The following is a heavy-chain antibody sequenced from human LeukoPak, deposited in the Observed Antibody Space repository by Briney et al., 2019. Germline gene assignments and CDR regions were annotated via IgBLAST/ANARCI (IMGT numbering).Heavy chain of an antibody. CDR3: AKGAAAGTFDY. Sequence: GGSLRLSCAASGFTFDDYTMRWVRQAPGKGLEWVSLISWDGGSTYYADSVKGRFTISRDNSKNSLYLQMNSLRTEDTALYYCAKGAAAGTFDYWGQGTLVTVSS. J-gene: IGHJ4*02. CDR2: ISWDGGST. D-gene: IGHD6-13*01. CDR1: GFTFDDYT. V-gene: IGHV3-43*01.